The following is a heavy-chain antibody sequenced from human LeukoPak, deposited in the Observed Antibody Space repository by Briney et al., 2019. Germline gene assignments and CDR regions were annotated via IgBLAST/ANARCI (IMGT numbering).Heavy chain of an antibody. CDR2: MNPNSGNT. CDR1: GYTFTSYD. V-gene: IGHV1-8*01. Sequence: ASVKVSCNASGYTFTSYDINWLRQATGQGREWIGWMNPNSGNTGYAQKFQCRVTMTRNTSISTAYMELSSLRSEDTAVYYCARVFPYYDFWSGYRNWFDSWVQGPMVSVTS. D-gene: IGHD3-3*01. CDR3: ARVFPYYDFWSGYRNWFDS. J-gene: IGHJ5*02.